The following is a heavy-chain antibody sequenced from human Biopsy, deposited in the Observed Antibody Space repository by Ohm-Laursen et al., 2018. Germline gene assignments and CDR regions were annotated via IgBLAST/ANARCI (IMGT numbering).Heavy chain of an antibody. J-gene: IGHJ4*02. V-gene: IGHV1-69*11. CDR2: IIPILRTT. Sequence: SVKVSCKAPTGTFNSYGIIWVRQAPGQGFEWMGRIIPILRTTAYAQTFLGRVTITADSPTSTVDMELTSLTSDDTAVYFCAREAIGYQLPCDDWGQGTLVTVSS. CDR1: TGTFNSYG. D-gene: IGHD2-2*01. CDR3: AREAIGYQLPCDD.